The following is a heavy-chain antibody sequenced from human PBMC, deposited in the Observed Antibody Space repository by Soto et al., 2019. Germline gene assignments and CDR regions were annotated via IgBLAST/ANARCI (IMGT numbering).Heavy chain of an antibody. V-gene: IGHV4-4*07. Sequence: SETLSLTCTVSVGSSNTFYWSWVRQRAGKGLEWIGRIFSSGSTSFNPSLESRVAMSVDTSKNHFSLNLSSVTAADMAVYYCAREGSYSAYNFAHGIQLWSFDFWGQGALVTVS. CDR3: AREGSYSAYNFAHGIQLWSFDF. CDR1: VGSSNTFY. D-gene: IGHD5-12*01. J-gene: IGHJ4*02. CDR2: IFSSGST.